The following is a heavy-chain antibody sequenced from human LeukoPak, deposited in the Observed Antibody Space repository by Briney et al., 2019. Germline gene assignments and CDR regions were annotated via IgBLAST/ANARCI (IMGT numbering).Heavy chain of an antibody. V-gene: IGHV3-9*01. CDR2: ISWNSGSI. J-gene: IGHJ4*02. CDR3: AKAIRDMTTVTSFDY. D-gene: IGHD4-17*01. Sequence: EXVSGISWNSGSIGYADSVKGRFTISRDNAKNSLYLQMNSLRAEDTALYYCAKAIRDMTTVTSFDYWGQGTLVTVSS.